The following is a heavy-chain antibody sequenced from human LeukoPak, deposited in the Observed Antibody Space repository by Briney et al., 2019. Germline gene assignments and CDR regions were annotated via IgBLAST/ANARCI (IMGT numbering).Heavy chain of an antibody. CDR2: SYYSGST. CDR3: ATVVTRDYFDY. J-gene: IGHJ4*02. CDR1: GGSISSYY. V-gene: IGHV4-59*01. Sequence: SETLSLTCNVSGGSISSYYWSWIRQPPGKGLEWIGYSYYSGSTNYNPSLKSRVTISVDTSKNQFSLKLSSVTAADTAVYYCATVVTRDYFDYWGQGTLVTVSS. D-gene: IGHD4-17*01.